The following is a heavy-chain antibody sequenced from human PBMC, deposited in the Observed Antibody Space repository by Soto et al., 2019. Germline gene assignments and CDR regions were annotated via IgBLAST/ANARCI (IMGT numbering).Heavy chain of an antibody. J-gene: IGHJ3*02. CDR1: GYTFTSYG. D-gene: IGHD3-3*01. CDR3: ARVWIGVVNPNPGDAFDI. Sequence: QVQLVQSGAEVKKPGASVKVSCKASGYTFTSYGISWVRQAPGQGLEWMGWMSAYNGNTNYAQKLQGRVTMITDTSTSTAYMVLRSLRSDDTAVYYCARVWIGVVNPNPGDAFDIWGQGTMVTVSS. V-gene: IGHV1-18*01. CDR2: MSAYNGNT.